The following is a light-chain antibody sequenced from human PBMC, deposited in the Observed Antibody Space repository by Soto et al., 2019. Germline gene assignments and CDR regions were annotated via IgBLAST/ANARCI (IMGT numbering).Light chain of an antibody. CDR3: SSFTSSSSYV. CDR1: SSDVGAYNY. Sequence: QSVLTQPASVSGSPGQSITISCTGTSSDVGAYNYVSWYQQHPGRAPQLIIYHVSNRPSGVSNRFSGSKSDNMASLTISGLQAEDEADYYCSSFTSSSSYVFGPGTKVTVL. V-gene: IGLV2-14*03. CDR2: HVS. J-gene: IGLJ1*01.